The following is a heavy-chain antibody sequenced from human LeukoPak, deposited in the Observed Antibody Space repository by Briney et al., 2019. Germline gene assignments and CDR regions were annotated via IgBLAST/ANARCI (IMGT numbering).Heavy chain of an antibody. V-gene: IGHV4-59*01. J-gene: IGHJ4*02. CDR1: GGSISSYY. Sequence: PSETLSLTCTVSGGSISSYYWSWIRQPPGKGLEWIGYIYYSESTNYNPSLKSRVTISVDTSKNQFSLKLSSVTAADTAVYYCARDNSSSLGVFDYWGQGTLVTVSS. CDR3: ARDNSSSLGVFDY. D-gene: IGHD6-13*01. CDR2: IYYSEST.